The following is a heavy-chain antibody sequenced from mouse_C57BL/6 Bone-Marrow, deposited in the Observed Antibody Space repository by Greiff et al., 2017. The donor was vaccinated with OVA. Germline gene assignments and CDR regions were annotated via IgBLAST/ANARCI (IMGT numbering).Heavy chain of an antibody. Sequence: QVQLQQPGTELVKPGASVKLSCKASGYTFTSYWMHWVKQRPGQGLEWIGNINPSNGGTNYNEKFKSKATLTVDKSSSTAYMLLSSLTSEDSAVYYCARLEDGYSYYCAMDDWGQGTSVTVSA. J-gene: IGHJ4*01. CDR1: GYTFTSYW. D-gene: IGHD2-3*01. CDR3: ARLEDGYSYYCAMDD. V-gene: IGHV1-53*01. CDR2: INPSNGGT.